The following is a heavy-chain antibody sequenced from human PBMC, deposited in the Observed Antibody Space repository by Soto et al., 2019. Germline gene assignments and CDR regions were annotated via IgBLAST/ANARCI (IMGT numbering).Heavy chain of an antibody. J-gene: IGHJ4*02. CDR1: GFPFPQYE. CDR2: VGRFGTT. V-gene: IGHV3-23*01. Sequence: GAPRPSRAASGFPFPQYEINFFRHSSTKGLEWVAAVGRFGTTYYRDSVRGRFTISRDDSRNLVYLQMSRLRLDDTAVYFCAKEGRLASPAGDYFDSWGPGTLVTVSS. CDR3: AKEGRLASPAGDYFDS. D-gene: IGHD3-10*01.